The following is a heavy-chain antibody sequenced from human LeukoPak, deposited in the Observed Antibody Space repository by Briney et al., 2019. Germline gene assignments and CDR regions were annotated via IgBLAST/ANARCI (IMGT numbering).Heavy chain of an antibody. CDR1: GFAFSSYA. CDR3: ARDRLEGGATRVPHVNWFDP. V-gene: IGHV3-30*07. J-gene: IGHJ5*02. Sequence: GRSLRLSCAASGFAFSSYAMHWVRQAPGKGLEWVAVISYDGSNKYYADSVKGRFTISRDNSKNTLYLQMNSLRAEDTAVYYCARDRLEGGATRVPHVNWFDPWGQGTLVTVSS. D-gene: IGHD1-26*01. CDR2: ISYDGSNK.